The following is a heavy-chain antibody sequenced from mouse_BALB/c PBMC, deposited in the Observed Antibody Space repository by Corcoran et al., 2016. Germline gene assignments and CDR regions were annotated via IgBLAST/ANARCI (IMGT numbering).Heavy chain of an antibody. J-gene: IGHJ1*01. V-gene: IGHV1-9*01. D-gene: IGHD4-1*01. CDR3: TRNWDWFFSV. Sequence: QVQLQQSGAELMKPGASVKISYKASGYTFSTYWIEWVKQRPGHGLEWIGEIFPGRGITNYNEKFKDKATFTADTFSNPAYIQLSSLTSEDSAVYYCTRNWDWFFSVWGARTTVTVSA. CDR1: GYTFSTYW. CDR2: IFPGRGIT.